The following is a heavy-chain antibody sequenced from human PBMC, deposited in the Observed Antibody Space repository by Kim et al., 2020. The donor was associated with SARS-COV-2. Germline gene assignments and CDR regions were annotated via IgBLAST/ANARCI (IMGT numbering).Heavy chain of an antibody. Sequence: SQTLSLTCAISGDSVSSNSAAWNWIRQSPSRGLEWLGRTYYRSKWYNDYAVSVKSRITINPDTSKNQFSLQLNSVTPEDTAVYYCARDLPTPITGTTHYYYYGMDVWGQGTTVTVSS. D-gene: IGHD1-7*01. V-gene: IGHV6-1*01. CDR2: TYYRSKWYN. CDR3: ARDLPTPITGTTHYYYYGMDV. J-gene: IGHJ6*02. CDR1: GDSVSSNSAA.